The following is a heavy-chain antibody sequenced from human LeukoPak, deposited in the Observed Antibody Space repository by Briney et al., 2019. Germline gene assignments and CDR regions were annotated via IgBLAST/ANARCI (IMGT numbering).Heavy chain of an antibody. Sequence: SETLSLTCAVYGGSFSGYYWSWIRQPPGKGPEWIGEINHSGSTNYNPSLKSRVTISVDTSKNQFSLKLSSVTAADTAVYYCASAGSGYYYYWGQGTLVTVSS. CDR3: ASAGSGYYYY. CDR2: INHSGST. V-gene: IGHV4-34*01. J-gene: IGHJ4*02. D-gene: IGHD3-22*01. CDR1: GGSFSGYY.